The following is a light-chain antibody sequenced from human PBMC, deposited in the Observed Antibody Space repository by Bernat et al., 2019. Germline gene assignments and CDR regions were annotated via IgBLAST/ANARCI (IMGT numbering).Light chain of an antibody. CDR3: QQYGMSPMYS. V-gene: IGKV3-20*01. Sequence: EIVLTQSPDTLSSSPGEKVTLSCRTSETVSTTYLAWYHQKRGQAPRLLIFGTCSRPTGIPDRFIGSGSGTEFTLTINRLEPEDFAVYYCQQYGMSPMYSFGQVTKLE. CDR2: GTC. CDR1: ETVSTTY. J-gene: IGKJ2*03.